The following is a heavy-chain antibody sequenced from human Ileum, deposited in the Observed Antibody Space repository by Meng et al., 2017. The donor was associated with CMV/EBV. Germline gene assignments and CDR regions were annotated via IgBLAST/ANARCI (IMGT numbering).Heavy chain of an antibody. V-gene: IGHV3-21*06. Sequence: GGSLRLSCVASEFDFSTYTMHWVRQAPGKGPEWVSFISTTGSYMYYADSVKGRFTISRNNAENSLYLQMNSLRVEDTAIYYCARGKELLRAIFDLWGQGTVVTSPQ. CDR2: ISTTGSYM. CDR3: ARGKELLRAIFDL. CDR1: EFDFSTYT. D-gene: IGHD3-16*01. J-gene: IGHJ4*02.